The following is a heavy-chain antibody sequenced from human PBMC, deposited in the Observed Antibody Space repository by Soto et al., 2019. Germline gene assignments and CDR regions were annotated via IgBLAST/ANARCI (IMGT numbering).Heavy chain of an antibody. V-gene: IGHV5-51*01. CDR3: DCVSDYYDTWSYVIFDI. CDR1: GYSFTSYW. Sequence: PRESLKISCKGSGYSFTSYWIGCVRQMPGKGLEWMGIIYPGDSDTRYSPSFQGQVTISADKSISTAYLQWSSLKVSDTAMYYCDCVSDYYDTWSYVIFDIWGQGTLVTVSS. D-gene: IGHD3-3*01. J-gene: IGHJ4*02. CDR2: IYPGDSDT.